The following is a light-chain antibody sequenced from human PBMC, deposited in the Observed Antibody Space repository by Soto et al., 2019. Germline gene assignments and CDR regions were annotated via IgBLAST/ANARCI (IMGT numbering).Light chain of an antibody. V-gene: IGKV1-33*01. CDR3: QHYDHLPIT. J-gene: IGKJ5*01. Sequence: DTQMTQSPSSLSASVGNRVTITCQASQDITNYLNWYQQKPGKAPRLLLYDASSLETGVPSRFSGSGSGTDFTFTISSLQPEDIATYYCQHYDHLPITFGQGTRLEIK. CDR2: DAS. CDR1: QDITNY.